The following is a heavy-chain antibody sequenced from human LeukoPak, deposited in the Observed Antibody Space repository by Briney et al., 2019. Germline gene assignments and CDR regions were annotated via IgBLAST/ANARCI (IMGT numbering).Heavy chain of an antibody. CDR1: GGSISSSSYY. V-gene: IGHV4-39*07. Sequence: SETLSLTCTVSGGSISSSSYYWGWIRQPPGKGLEWIGSIYYSGSTYYNPSLKSRVTISVDTSKNQFSLKLSSVTAADTAVYYCARAVGYCSGGSCYEEYYFDYWGQGTLVTVSS. J-gene: IGHJ4*02. CDR2: IYYSGST. CDR3: ARAVGYCSGGSCYEEYYFDY. D-gene: IGHD2-15*01.